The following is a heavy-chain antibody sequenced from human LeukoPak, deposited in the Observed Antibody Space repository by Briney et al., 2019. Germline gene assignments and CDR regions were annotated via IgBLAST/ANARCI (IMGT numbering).Heavy chain of an antibody. Sequence: GGSLRLSCAASGFTFSSYEMNWVRQAPGKGLEWVSYISSSGSTIYYADSVKGRFTISRDNAKNSLYLQMNSLRAEDMALYYCAKDKGNSGYDAILDYWGQGTLVTVSS. V-gene: IGHV3-48*03. CDR2: ISSSGSTI. CDR3: AKDKGNSGYDAILDY. D-gene: IGHD5-12*01. J-gene: IGHJ4*02. CDR1: GFTFSSYE.